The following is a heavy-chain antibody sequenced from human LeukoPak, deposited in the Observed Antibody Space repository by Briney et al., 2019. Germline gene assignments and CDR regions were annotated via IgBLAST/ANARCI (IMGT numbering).Heavy chain of an antibody. V-gene: IGHV3-13*01. CDR3: TRELRGIASHYHGMDV. J-gene: IGHJ6*02. CDR2: LGTNGDS. D-gene: IGHD6-6*01. CDR1: GFSFSTYD. Sequence: GGSLRLSCVASGFSFSTYDMYWVRQAAGRGLEWVSALGTNGDSYYLGSVKGRFTISRDDGKNSLYLQMNSLGVEDAAVYYCTRELRGIASHYHGMDVWGQGTTVTVSS.